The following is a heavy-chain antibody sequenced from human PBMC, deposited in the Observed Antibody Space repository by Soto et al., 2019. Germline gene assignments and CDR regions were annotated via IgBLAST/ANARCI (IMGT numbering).Heavy chain of an antibody. D-gene: IGHD2-15*01. J-gene: IGHJ1*01. CDR3: ARTTTVVTAASLTEDFRH. CDR2: ISYDGSNK. CDR1: GFTFSSYA. V-gene: IGHV3-30-3*01. Sequence: GGSLRLSGAASGFTFSSYAMHCVRQTPGKGLEWVEVISYDGSNKYYADSVKGRFTISRDNSKNTLYLRMNSLRAEDTAVYYCARTTTVVTAASLTEDFRHGSQGTLVTVSS.